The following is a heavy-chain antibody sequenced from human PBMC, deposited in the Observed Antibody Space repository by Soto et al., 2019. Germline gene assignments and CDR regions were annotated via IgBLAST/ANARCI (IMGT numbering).Heavy chain of an antibody. CDR1: GFTFSSSN. CDR3: ARAPGESGSYYGFFDY. D-gene: IGHD1-26*01. Sequence: EVRLVESGGGLVQPGGSLRLSCEASGFTFSSSNLNWVRQAPGKGLEWVSYISFSSGNIYYADSVKGRFTISRDNAKNSLYLQMNSLRDEDTAVYYCARAPGESGSYYGFFDYWGQGTLVTVSS. CDR2: ISFSSGNI. V-gene: IGHV3-48*02. J-gene: IGHJ4*02.